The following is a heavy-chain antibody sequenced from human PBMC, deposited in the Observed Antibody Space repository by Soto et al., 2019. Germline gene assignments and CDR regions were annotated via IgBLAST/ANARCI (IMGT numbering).Heavy chain of an antibody. Sequence: ASVKVSCKASGYTFTSYAMNWVRQAPGQRLEWMGWINAGNGNTKYSQKFQGRVTITRDTSASTAYMELSSLRSEDTAVYYCARVSSARSPGSWFDLWGPGTLGT. J-gene: IGHJ5*02. V-gene: IGHV1-3*01. D-gene: IGHD1-26*01. CDR1: GYTFTSYA. CDR3: ARVSSARSPGSWFDL. CDR2: INAGNGNT.